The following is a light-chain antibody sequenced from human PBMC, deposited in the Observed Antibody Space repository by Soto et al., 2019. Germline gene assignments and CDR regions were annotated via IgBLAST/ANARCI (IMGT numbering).Light chain of an antibody. CDR3: SSYTSSSTVI. CDR2: DVT. CDR1: SSDVGGYNY. V-gene: IGLV2-14*01. J-gene: IGLJ2*01. Sequence: QPVLTQPASVSGSPGQSIAISCTGSSSDVGGYNYVSWYQQHSGKAPKLIIYDVTNRPSGVSDRFSGSKSGNTASLTISGLQAEDEAEYYCSSYTSSSTVIFGGGTKLTVL.